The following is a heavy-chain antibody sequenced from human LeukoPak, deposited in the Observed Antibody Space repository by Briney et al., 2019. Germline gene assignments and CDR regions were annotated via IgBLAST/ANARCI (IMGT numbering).Heavy chain of an antibody. D-gene: IGHD5-12*01. CDR1: GFTFNSYW. CDR3: ARNLYRSLPLFDF. Sequence: GGSLRLSCAASGFTFNSYWMSWVRQAPGKGLEWVANIDPDGSEKQYGDSVKGRFTTSRDNAKNSLFLQMNSLRVEDTAVYYCARNLYRSLPLFDFWGQGTLVTVSS. CDR2: IDPDGSEK. J-gene: IGHJ4*02. V-gene: IGHV3-7*01.